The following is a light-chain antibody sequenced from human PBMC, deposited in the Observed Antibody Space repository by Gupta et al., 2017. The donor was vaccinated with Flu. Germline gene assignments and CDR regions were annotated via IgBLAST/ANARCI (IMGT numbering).Light chain of an antibody. Sequence: DIHMTQSPSSLSAFVGDRVTITCRASQSISSYLNWYQQKPGKAPKLLIYAASSLQSGVPSRFSGSGSGTDFTLTISSLQPEDFATYYCQQSYSNPRTFGQGTKVEIK. CDR2: AAS. J-gene: IGKJ1*01. CDR3: QQSYSNPRT. V-gene: IGKV1-39*01. CDR1: QSISSY.